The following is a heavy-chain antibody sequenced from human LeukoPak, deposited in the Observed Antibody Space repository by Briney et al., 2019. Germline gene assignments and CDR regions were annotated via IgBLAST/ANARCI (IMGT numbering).Heavy chain of an antibody. CDR2: INHSGST. J-gene: IGHJ6*03. CDR3: ASTGRCSGGSCYWDYYYCYYMDV. CDR1: GGSFSGYY. Sequence: KPSETLSHTCAVYGGSFSGYYWSWIRQPPGKGLEWIGEINHSGSTNYNPSLKSRVTISVDTSKNQFSLKLSSVTAADTAVYYCASTGRCSGGSCYWDYYYCYYMDVWGKGTTVTVSS. V-gene: IGHV4-34*01. D-gene: IGHD2-15*01.